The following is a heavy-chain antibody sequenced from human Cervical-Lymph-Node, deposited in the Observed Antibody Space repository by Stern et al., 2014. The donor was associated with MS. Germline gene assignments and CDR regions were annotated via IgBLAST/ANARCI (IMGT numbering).Heavy chain of an antibody. D-gene: IGHD2-2*01. J-gene: IGHJ4*02. Sequence: QMQLVQSGAEVKKPGASVKVSCKASGYTFSGYYMHWVRQAPGQGLEWMGWINPNSGGTNYAQKFQGWVTMTRDTSISTAYMELSRLRSDDTAVYYCARGGDIVVVPAAPFDYWGQGTLVTVSS. CDR3: ARGGDIVVVPAAPFDY. V-gene: IGHV1-2*04. CDR1: GYTFSGYY. CDR2: INPNSGGT.